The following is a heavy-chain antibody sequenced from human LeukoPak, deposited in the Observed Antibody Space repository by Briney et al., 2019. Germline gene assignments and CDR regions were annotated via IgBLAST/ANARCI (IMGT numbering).Heavy chain of an antibody. Sequence: GGSLRLSCAASGFTFSSYSMNWVRQAPGKGLEWVSSISSSSSYIYYADSVKGRFTISRDNAKNSLYLQMNSLRAEDTAVYYCARDIGMGMTTVPQNDYWGQGTLVTVSS. D-gene: IGHD4-17*01. CDR1: GFTFSSYS. V-gene: IGHV3-21*04. CDR3: ARDIGMGMTTVPQNDY. J-gene: IGHJ4*02. CDR2: ISSSSSYI.